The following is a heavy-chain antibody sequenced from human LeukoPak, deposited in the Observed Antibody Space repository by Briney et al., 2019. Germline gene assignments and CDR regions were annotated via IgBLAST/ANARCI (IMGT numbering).Heavy chain of an antibody. V-gene: IGHV1-18*01. J-gene: IGHJ4*02. CDR3: AGGVMITFGGVIVPPNFDY. D-gene: IGHD3-16*02. Sequence: ASVKVSCKASGYTFTSYGISWVRQAPGQGLEWMGWISAYNGNTNYAQRLQGRVTMTTDTSTSTAYMELGSLRSDDTAVDYCAGGVMITFGGVIVPPNFDYWGQGTLVTVSS. CDR1: GYTFTSYG. CDR2: ISAYNGNT.